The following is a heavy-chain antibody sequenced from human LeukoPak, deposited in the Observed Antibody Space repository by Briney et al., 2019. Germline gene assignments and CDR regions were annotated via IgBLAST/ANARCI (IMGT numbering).Heavy chain of an antibody. D-gene: IGHD3-10*01. Sequence: SETLSLTCTVSGGSISSYYWSWIRQPPGKGLEWIGYMYYSGSTNYNPSLKSRVTISVDMSKNQVSLKLSSVTAADTAVYYCARDPITMVRGVDWFDPWGQGTLVTVSS. CDR1: GGSISSYY. CDR3: ARDPITMVRGVDWFDP. CDR2: MYYSGST. J-gene: IGHJ5*02. V-gene: IGHV4-59*01.